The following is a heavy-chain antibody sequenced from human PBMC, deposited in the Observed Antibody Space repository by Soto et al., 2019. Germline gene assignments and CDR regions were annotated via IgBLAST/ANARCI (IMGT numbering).Heavy chain of an antibody. CDR2: INVYNGDR. CDR3: ARLQLGSDRMLIGFDP. V-gene: IGHV1-18*01. Sequence: QVPVVQSGPELKKPGASVKVSCKAQGYIFTKYGIGWVRQAPGHGLEWMGLINVYNGDRKVAQKFQDRVSMNTGTATDTVYMELKIIRSGHTAVYYCARLQLGSDRMLIGFDPWGQGTLVTISS. D-gene: IGHD3-16*01. CDR1: GYIFTKYG. J-gene: IGHJ5*02.